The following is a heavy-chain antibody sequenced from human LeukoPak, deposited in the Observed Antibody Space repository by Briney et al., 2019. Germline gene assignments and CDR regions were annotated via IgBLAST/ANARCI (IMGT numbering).Heavy chain of an antibody. J-gene: IGHJ4*02. Sequence: ASVKVSCKASGYTFTSYGISWARQAPGQGLEWMGWISAYNGNTNYAQKLQGRVTMTTDTSTSTAYMELRSLRSDDTAVYYCARDDCSSTSCYLYYFDYWGQGTLVTVSS. CDR2: ISAYNGNT. CDR3: ARDDCSSTSCYLYYFDY. CDR1: GYTFTSYG. D-gene: IGHD2-2*01. V-gene: IGHV1-18*01.